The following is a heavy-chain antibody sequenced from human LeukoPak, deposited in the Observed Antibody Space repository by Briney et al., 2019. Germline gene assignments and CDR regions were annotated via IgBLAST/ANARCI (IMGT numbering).Heavy chain of an antibody. V-gene: IGHV4-38-2*01. D-gene: IGHD1-1*01. J-gene: IGHJ4*02. CDR3: ARGTTGNFDY. Sequence: KPSETLSLTCAVSGYSISSGYYWGWIRQPPGKGLEWIGSIYHSGSTYYNPSLKSRVTISVDTSKNQFSLKLSSVTAADTVVYYCARGTTGNFDYWGQGTLVTVSS. CDR1: GYSISSGYY. CDR2: IYHSGST.